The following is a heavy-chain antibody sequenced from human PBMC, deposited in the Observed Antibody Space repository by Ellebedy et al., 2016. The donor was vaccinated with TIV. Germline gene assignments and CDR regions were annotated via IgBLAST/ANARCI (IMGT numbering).Heavy chain of an antibody. Sequence: GSLRLSXAVYGGSFSGYYWSWIRQPPGKGLEWIGDINHSGSTNYNPSLKSRVTISVDTSKNQFSLKLSSVTAADTAVYYCARSVGATDYWGQGTLVTVSS. V-gene: IGHV4-34*01. CDR1: GGSFSGYY. CDR2: INHSGST. J-gene: IGHJ4*02. D-gene: IGHD1-26*01. CDR3: ARSVGATDY.